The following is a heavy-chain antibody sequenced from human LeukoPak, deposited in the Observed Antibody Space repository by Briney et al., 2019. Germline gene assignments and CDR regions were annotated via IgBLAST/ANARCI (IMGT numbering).Heavy chain of an antibody. V-gene: IGHV3-21*01. D-gene: IGHD6-13*01. CDR1: GFTFSSYS. CDR2: ISSSSSYI. CDR3: ARLSIAAAVGAFDI. Sequence: GGSLRLSCAASGFTFSSYSMNWVRQAPGKGLEWVSSISSSSSYIYYADSVKGRFTISRDNAKNSLYLQMNSLRAEDTAVYYCARLSIAAAVGAFDIWGQGTMVTVSS. J-gene: IGHJ3*02.